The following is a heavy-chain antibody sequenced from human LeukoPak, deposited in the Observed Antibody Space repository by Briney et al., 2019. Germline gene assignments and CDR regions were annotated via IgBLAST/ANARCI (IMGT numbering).Heavy chain of an antibody. CDR2: IIPILGIA. CDR3: AREVRGYSSSWYPLLA. V-gene: IGHV1-69*04. J-gene: IGHJ5*02. CDR1: GGTFSNYA. D-gene: IGHD6-13*01. Sequence: SVTVSFKASGGTFSNYAISWVRQAPGQGLEWMGRIIPILGIANYAQKFQGRVTITADKSTSTAYMELSSLRSEDTAVYYCAREVRGYSSSWYPLLAWGQGTLVTVSS.